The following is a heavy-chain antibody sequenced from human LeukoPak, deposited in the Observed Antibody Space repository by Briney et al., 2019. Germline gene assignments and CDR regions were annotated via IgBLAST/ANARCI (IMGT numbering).Heavy chain of an antibody. V-gene: IGHV3-30*18. Sequence: GGSLRLSCAASGFTFSTFGIHWVRQAPGKGPEWVAAISPDGNNEYYTDSVKGRFTISRDNSKNMIYLQMNSLRGEDSAVYYCAKVNNYDDYWGQGTLVTVSS. CDR1: GFTFSTFG. CDR2: ISPDGNNE. D-gene: IGHD1/OR15-1a*01. CDR3: AKVNNYDDY. J-gene: IGHJ4*02.